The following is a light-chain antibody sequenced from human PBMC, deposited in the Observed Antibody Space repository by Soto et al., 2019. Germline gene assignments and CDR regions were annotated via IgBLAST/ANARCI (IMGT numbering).Light chain of an antibody. Sequence: EILLTQSPATLALSPGERATLSCRASQSVGRYLAWYQQKPGQAPRLLIYGASTRVAGVPARFSGSGSWPDFTLTISSLEPEDFATYYCQQLNHWPFTFGPGTKVDIK. CDR1: QSVGRY. CDR3: QQLNHWPFT. CDR2: GAS. V-gene: IGKV3-11*01. J-gene: IGKJ3*01.